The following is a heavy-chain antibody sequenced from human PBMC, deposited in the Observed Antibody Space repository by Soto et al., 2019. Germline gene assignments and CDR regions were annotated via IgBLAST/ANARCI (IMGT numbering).Heavy chain of an antibody. V-gene: IGHV3-23*01. J-gene: IGHJ4*02. CDR1: GFTFSSYA. Sequence: GGSLRLSCAASGFTFSSYAMSWVRQAPGKGLEWVSAISGSGGSTYYADSVKGRFTISRDNSKNTLYLQMNSLRAEDTAVYYCAKDPAEYSSGWYVDYWGQGTLVTVSS. CDR3: AKDPAEYSSGWYVDY. CDR2: ISGSGGST. D-gene: IGHD6-19*01.